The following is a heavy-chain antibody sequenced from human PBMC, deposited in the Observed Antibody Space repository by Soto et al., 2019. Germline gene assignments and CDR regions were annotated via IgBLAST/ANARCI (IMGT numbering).Heavy chain of an antibody. D-gene: IGHD4-17*01. CDR3: ARVINGDYLDY. CDR2: IYYSGST. V-gene: IGHV4-59*01. Sequence: SETLSLTCTVSGGSISSYYWSWIRQPPGKGLEWIGYIYYSGSTNYNPSLKSRLTISVDTSKNQFSLKLSSVTAADTAVYYCARVINGDYLDYWGQGTLVTVSS. CDR1: GGSISSYY. J-gene: IGHJ4*02.